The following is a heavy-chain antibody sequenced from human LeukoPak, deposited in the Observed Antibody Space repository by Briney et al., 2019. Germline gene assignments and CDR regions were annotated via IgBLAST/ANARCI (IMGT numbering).Heavy chain of an antibody. CDR1: GGSISSSSYY. D-gene: IGHD6-6*01. V-gene: IGHV4-39*01. Sequence: SETLSLTCTVSGGSISSSSYYWGWIRQPQGKGLEWIGSIYYSGSTYYNPSLKSRVTISVDTSKNQFSLKLSSVTAADTAVYYCAIEYSSSSGLDDAFDIWGQGTMVTVSS. CDR2: IYYSGST. CDR3: AIEYSSSSGLDDAFDI. J-gene: IGHJ3*02.